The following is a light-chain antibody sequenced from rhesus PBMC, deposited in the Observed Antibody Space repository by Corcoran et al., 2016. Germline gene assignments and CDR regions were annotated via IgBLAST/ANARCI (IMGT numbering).Light chain of an antibody. J-gene: IGKJ1*01. V-gene: IGKV1-69*01. CDR3: QQHDNSPPWT. Sequence: DIQMTQSPSSLSASVGDRVTITCRASQGISNWLAWYQQKPGKAPKLLIHRASNLETGVPSRFSGSGSGPDFTLTISSRQPEDIATYYCQQHDNSPPWTFGQGTKVEIK. CDR1: QGISNW. CDR2: RAS.